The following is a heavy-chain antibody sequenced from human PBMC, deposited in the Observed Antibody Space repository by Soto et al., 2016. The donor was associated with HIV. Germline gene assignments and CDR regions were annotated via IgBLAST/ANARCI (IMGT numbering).Heavy chain of an antibody. D-gene: IGHD3-22*01. Sequence: EVQLVESGGGLVQPGGSLRLSCAASGFTVSSNYMSWVRQAPGKGLEWVSVIYSGGSTYYADSVKGRFTISRDNSKNTLYLQMNSLRAEDTAVYYCAREGYYDSSGYPRTSYFGGQGTLVTVSS. CDR3: AREGYYDSSGYPRTSYF. CDR2: IYSGGST. V-gene: IGHV3-66*01. J-gene: IGHJ4*02. CDR1: GFTVSSNY.